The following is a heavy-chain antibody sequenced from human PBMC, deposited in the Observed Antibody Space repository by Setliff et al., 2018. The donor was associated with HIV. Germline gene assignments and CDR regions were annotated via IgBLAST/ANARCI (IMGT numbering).Heavy chain of an antibody. V-gene: IGHV1-24*01. J-gene: IGHJ4*02. CDR2: FDPEDGET. CDR3: TTVDYDSSGYHYFDS. D-gene: IGHD3-22*01. CDR1: GYALTELL. Sequence: GASVKVSCKVSGYALTELLMHWVRQAPGKGLEWMGGFDPEDGETIYAQKFQGRLTLTEDTSTDTAYMELSSLRSEDTAVYYCTTVDYDSSGYHYFDSWGQGTLVTSPQ.